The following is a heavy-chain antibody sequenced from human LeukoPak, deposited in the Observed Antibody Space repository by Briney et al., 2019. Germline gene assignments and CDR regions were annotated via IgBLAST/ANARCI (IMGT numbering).Heavy chain of an antibody. D-gene: IGHD5-12*01. CDR2: INPNSGGT. V-gene: IGHV1-2*02. Sequence: ASVKVSCKASGYTFTGYYMHWVRQAPGQGLEWMGWINPNSGGTNYAQKFQGRVTMTRDTSISTAYMELSRLRSDDTAVYYCARDLGSGYLQRSFDYWGQGTLVTVSS. CDR1: GYTFTGYY. J-gene: IGHJ4*02. CDR3: ARDLGSGYLQRSFDY.